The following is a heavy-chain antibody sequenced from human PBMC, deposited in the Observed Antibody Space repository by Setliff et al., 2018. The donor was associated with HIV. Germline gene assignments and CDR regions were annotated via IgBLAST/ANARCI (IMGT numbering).Heavy chain of an antibody. V-gene: IGHV5-51*01. CDR1: GYIFTDYW. D-gene: IGHD2-21*01. J-gene: IGHJ6*03. CDR3: ARAPRSPLRWRDNLLSSSTYFMDV. CDR2: IYPGDSDT. Sequence: PGESLKISCEASGYIFTDYWNGGVRQMPGEDLGWMGIIYPGDSDTRYSPSFQGQVTFSADKAISAVYLQWDSLKASDSAIYYCARAPRSPLRWRDNLLSSSTYFMDVLGKGTTVTVSS.